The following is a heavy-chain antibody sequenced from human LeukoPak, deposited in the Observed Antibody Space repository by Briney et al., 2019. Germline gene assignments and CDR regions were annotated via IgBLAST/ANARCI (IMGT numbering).Heavy chain of an antibody. J-gene: IGHJ4*02. D-gene: IGHD3-10*02. Sequence: ETLSLTCAVYGGSFSGYYWSWVRQAPGKGLEWVSAISGSGGSTYYADSVKGRFTISRDNSKNTLYLQMNSLRAEDTAVYYCAKDYVYWGQGTLVTVSS. CDR1: GGSFSGYY. V-gene: IGHV3-23*01. CDR3: AKDYVY. CDR2: ISGSGGST.